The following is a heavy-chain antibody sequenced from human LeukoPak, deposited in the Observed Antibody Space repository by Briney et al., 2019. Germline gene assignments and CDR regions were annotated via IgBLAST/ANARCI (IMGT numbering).Heavy chain of an antibody. J-gene: IGHJ4*02. CDR2: ISWNSGSI. Sequence: GRSLRLSCAASGFTFDDYAMHWVRQAPGKGLEWVSGISWNSGSIGYADSVKGRFTISRDNAKNSLYLQMNSLRAEDTALYYCAKDMYGDCTYASFDYWGQGTLVTVSS. CDR3: AKDMYGDCTYASFDY. V-gene: IGHV3-9*01. D-gene: IGHD4-17*01. CDR1: GFTFDDYA.